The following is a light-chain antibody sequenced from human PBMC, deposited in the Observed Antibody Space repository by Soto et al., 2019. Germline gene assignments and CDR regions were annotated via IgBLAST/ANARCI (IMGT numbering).Light chain of an antibody. V-gene: IGKV1-33*01. CDR3: QQANSFPLT. CDR2: DAS. J-gene: IGKJ4*01. CDR1: HDITNF. Sequence: DIQMTQSPSSLSASAGDRVTITCQATHDITNFLNWYQQKPGKAPKLLISDASNLETGVPSRFSGSGSGTDFTLTISSLQPEDFATYYCQQANSFPLTFGGGTKVDNK.